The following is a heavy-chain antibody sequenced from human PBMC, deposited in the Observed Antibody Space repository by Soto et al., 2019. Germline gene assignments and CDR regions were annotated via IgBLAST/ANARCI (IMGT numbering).Heavy chain of an antibody. CDR2: INTYHGNT. D-gene: IGHD6-13*01. J-gene: IGHJ6*02. Sequence: QVQLVQSGAELKKPEASVKVSCKASGYTFTNYGISWVRQAPGQGLEWMGWINTYHGNTKYAQKLQGRVTMTKDTSTSTAYMELTSLRSDDTAVYYCARSPGYSASWGYFYYGMKIWGQGTTVIVSS. CDR3: ARSPGYSASWGYFYYGMKI. V-gene: IGHV1-18*01. CDR1: GYTFTNYG.